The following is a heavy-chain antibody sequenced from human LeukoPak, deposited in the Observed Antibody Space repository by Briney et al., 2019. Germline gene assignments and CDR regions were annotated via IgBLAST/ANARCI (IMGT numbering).Heavy chain of an antibody. CDR3: ARLRPGGYRSGGSCYGSFDY. J-gene: IGHJ4*02. V-gene: IGHV4-34*01. D-gene: IGHD2-15*01. CDR1: GGSFSNYY. Sequence: SETLSLTCAVYGGSFSNYYWSWIRQPPGKGLEWIGEINHSGNTNYNPSLKSRLTISVDTSKNQFSLKVSSVTAADTAVYYCARLRPGGYRSGGSCYGSFDYWGQGTLVTVSS. CDR2: INHSGNT.